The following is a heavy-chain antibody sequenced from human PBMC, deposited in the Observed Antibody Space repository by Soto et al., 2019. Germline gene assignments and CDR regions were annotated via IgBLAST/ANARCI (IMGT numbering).Heavy chain of an antibody. CDR3: AREVESVREKYYYHYYMDV. Sequence: GGSLRLSCAASGFTFSDYYMSWIRQAPGKGLERVSYISSSGSTIYYADSVKGRFTISRDNAKNSLYLQMNSLRAEDTAVYYCAREVESVREKYYYHYYMDVWGKGTTVTVSS. D-gene: IGHD3-10*01. V-gene: IGHV3-11*01. CDR2: ISSSGSTI. J-gene: IGHJ6*03. CDR1: GFTFSDYY.